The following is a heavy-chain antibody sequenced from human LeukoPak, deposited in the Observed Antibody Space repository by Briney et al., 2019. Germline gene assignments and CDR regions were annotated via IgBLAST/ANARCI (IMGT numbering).Heavy chain of an antibody. V-gene: IGHV1-3*01. CDR3: ARAQDYYDSSSRGSWFDP. J-gene: IGHJ5*02. D-gene: IGHD3-22*01. Sequence: GASVKVSCKASGYTFTSYAMHWVRQAPGQRLEWMGWINAGNGNTKYSQKFQGRVTITRDTSASTAYMELSSLRSEDTAVYYCARAQDYYDSSSRGSWFDPWGQGTLVTVSS. CDR2: INAGNGNT. CDR1: GYTFTSYA.